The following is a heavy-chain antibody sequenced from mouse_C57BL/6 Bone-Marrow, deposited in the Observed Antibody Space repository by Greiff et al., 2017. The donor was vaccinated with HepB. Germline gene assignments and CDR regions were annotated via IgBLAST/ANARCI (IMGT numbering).Heavy chain of an antibody. V-gene: IGHV5-17*02. Sequence: EVKLMESGGGLVQPGGSRKLSCSPSGFTFSSFGMHWVLQVPEKGLEWVAYISSDSTTVYYAVTVKGRFIISRDNPKNTLFLQMTSLRSEDSAMYYCARLGVSSYFDYWGQGTTLTVSS. CDR3: ARLGVSSYFDY. J-gene: IGHJ2*01. CDR1: GFTFSSFG. CDR2: ISSDSTTV.